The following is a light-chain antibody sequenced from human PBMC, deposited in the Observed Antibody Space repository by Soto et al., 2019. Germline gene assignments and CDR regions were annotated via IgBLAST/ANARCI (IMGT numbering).Light chain of an antibody. Sequence: ETVLTQSPGTLSLSPGERATISCRASQSVRSSYLAWYQQKPGQTHRLLIYGASSRATGIPDRFSGSGSGTDFTLTISRLEPEDFAVYFCQQYSSPPATFGQGTKVEIK. V-gene: IGKV3-20*01. CDR2: GAS. CDR3: QQYSSPPAT. J-gene: IGKJ1*01. CDR1: QSVRSSY.